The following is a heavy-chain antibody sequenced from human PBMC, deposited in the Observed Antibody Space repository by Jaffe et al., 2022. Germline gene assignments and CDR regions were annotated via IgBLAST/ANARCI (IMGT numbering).Heavy chain of an antibody. CDR2: ISWNSGSI. J-gene: IGHJ3*02. CDR1: GFTFDDYA. CDR3: AKDIQADDYGDYPGAFDI. Sequence: EVQLVESGGGLVQPGRSLRLSCAASGFTFDDYAMHWVRQAPGKGLEWVSGISWNSGSIGYADSVKGRFTISRDNAKNSLYLQMNSLRAEDTALYYCAKDIQADDYGDYPGAFDIWGQGTMVTVSS. V-gene: IGHV3-9*01. D-gene: IGHD4-17*01.